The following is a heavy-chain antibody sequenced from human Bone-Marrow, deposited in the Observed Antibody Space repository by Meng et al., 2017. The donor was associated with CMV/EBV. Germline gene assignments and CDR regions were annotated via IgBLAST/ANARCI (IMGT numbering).Heavy chain of an antibody. D-gene: IGHD6-19*01. Sequence: GESLKISCAASGFTFSSFALTWVRQAPGKGLEWVSGISGSGDSTYYADSVRGRFTISRDNSKNTLYLQMNSLRAEDTAVYYCAKGDSSGWGAPDYWGQGTLVTVYS. J-gene: IGHJ4*02. CDR2: ISGSGDST. CDR1: GFTFSSFA. CDR3: AKGDSSGWGAPDY. V-gene: IGHV3-23*01.